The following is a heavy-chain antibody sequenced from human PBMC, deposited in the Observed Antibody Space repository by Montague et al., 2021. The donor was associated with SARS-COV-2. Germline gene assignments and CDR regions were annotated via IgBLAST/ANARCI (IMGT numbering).Heavy chain of an antibody. D-gene: IGHD3-10*01. CDR3: ARVRYYSSGTSLGMDV. CDR1: GGSVATGEYF. CDR2: VYTSGST. Sequence: TLSLTCTVSGGSVATGEYFWNWIRQPAGKGLEWIGRVYTSGSTTYIPSLNSRLTISLDTSKNRISLNLSSVTATDTAVYYCARVRYYSSGTSLGMDVWGQGTTVTVSS. J-gene: IGHJ6*02. V-gene: IGHV4-61*02.